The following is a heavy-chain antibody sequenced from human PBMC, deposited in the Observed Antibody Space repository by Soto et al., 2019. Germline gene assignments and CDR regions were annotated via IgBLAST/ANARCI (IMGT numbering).Heavy chain of an antibody. D-gene: IGHD6-13*01. J-gene: IGHJ6*03. CDR2: IYFSGRT. CDR1: GGSISNGGYY. Sequence: QVQLQESGPGLVKPSQTLSLTCVVSGGSISNGGYYWSWIRQHPGKGLEWIGAIYFSGRTYYNPSLKSRVTISVATPKNQFSLKLSSVTAADTAVYYCARDRHSQQPNHRWGGGYMDVWGKGTTVTVSS. CDR3: ARDRHSQQPNHRWGGGYMDV. V-gene: IGHV4-31*11.